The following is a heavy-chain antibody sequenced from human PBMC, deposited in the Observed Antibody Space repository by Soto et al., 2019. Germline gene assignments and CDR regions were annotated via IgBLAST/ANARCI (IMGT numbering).Heavy chain of an antibody. J-gene: IGHJ6*02. Sequence: VKVSCKAPGYTFTSYYMHWARQAPGQGLEWMGIINPSGGSTSYAQKFQGRVTMTRDTSTSTVYMELSSLRSEDTAVYYCARSKGAAVGSYFTPDYYYGMDVWGQGTTVTVSS. CDR1: GYTFTSYY. V-gene: IGHV1-46*01. CDR2: INPSGGST. CDR3: ARSKGAAVGSYFTPDYYYGMDV. D-gene: IGHD1-26*01.